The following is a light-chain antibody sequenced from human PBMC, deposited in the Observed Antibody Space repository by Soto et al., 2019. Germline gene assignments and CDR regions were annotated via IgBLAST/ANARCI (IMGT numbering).Light chain of an antibody. V-gene: IGKV3-15*01. Sequence: EIVMTKSQATLSVSPGERGSLSFKASQRVSNNLAWYQQKPGQAPRLLIYDAFTRATGIPARFSGSGSGTEFTLAVSSLEPEDFAVYYCQQRSNWPLTFGGGTKVDI. J-gene: IGKJ4*01. CDR1: QRVSNN. CDR2: DAF. CDR3: QQRSNWPLT.